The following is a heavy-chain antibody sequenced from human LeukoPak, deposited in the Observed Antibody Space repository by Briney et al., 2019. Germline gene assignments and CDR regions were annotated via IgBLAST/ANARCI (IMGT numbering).Heavy chain of an antibody. D-gene: IGHD3-10*01. J-gene: IGHJ4*02. V-gene: IGHV3-23*01. CDR3: AKDSKRWKTYYYEAGSYYFDY. CDR2: ISGSGGST. CDR1: GFTFSSYG. Sequence: GGSLRLSCAASGFTFSSYGMSWVRQAPGKGLEWVSAISGSGGSTYYADSVKGRFTISRDNSKNTLYLQMNSLRPEDTAVYYCAKDSKRWKTYYYEAGSYYFDYWGQGTRVTVSS.